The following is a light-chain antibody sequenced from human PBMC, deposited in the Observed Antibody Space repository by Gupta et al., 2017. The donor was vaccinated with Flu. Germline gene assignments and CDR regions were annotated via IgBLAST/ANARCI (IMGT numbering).Light chain of an antibody. CDR1: QSISSN. CDR2: GAS. V-gene: IGKV3-15*01. Sequence: EIVMTQSPDTLSVSPGERATLSCRASQSISSNLAWYQHKPGLAPRLLIYGASTRATGIADRFSGSGSGTEFTLTISSRESEDFAVYYCQQDDDWPPITFGQGTLLEIK. CDR3: QQDDDWPPIT. J-gene: IGKJ5*01.